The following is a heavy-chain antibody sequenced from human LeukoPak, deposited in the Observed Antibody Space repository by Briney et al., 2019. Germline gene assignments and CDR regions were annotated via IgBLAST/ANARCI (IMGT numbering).Heavy chain of an antibody. V-gene: IGHV1-46*01. J-gene: IGHJ4*02. CDR2: INPSGGST. CDR3: ARDVVGATTETFDY. D-gene: IGHD1-26*01. Sequence: ASVKVSCKASGYTFIRYYMHWVRQAPGQGLEWMGVINPSGGSTSYPQKFQGRVTMTRDTSTSTVYMELSSLRSEDTAVHYCARDVVGATTETFDYWGQGTLVTVSS. CDR1: GYTFIRYY.